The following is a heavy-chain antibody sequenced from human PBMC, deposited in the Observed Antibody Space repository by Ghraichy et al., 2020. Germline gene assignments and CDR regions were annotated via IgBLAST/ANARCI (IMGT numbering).Heavy chain of an antibody. V-gene: IGHV3-48*02. D-gene: IGHD4-23*01. CDR3: ARGSRVVRFFYYDGMDV. CDR1: EFTLSSYS. Sequence: GESLNISCVGSEFTLSSYSMNWVRQSPGKGLEWVSYITSSGKTISYADSVKGRFTISRDNAQNSLYLQMNNLRDEDTAVYYCARGSRVVRFFYYDGMDVWGLGTTVTVSS. J-gene: IGHJ6*02. CDR2: ITSSGKTI.